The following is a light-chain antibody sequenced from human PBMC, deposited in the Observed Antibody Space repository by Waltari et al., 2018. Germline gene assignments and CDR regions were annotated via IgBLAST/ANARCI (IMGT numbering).Light chain of an antibody. J-gene: IGKJ3*01. V-gene: IGKV4-1*01. CDR3: QQYYSTRRFT. Sequence: DIVMTQSPDSLAVSLGERATINCKSSQSVLYSSNNKNYLAWYQQKPGQPPNLLIYWASTRESGVPDRFSGSGSGTDFTLTISSLQAEDVAVYYCQQYYSTRRFTFGPGTKVDIK. CDR1: QSVLYSSNNKNY. CDR2: WAS.